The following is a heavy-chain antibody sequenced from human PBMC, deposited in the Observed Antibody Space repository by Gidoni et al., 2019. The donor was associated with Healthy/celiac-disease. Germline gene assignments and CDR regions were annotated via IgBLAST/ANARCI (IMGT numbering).Heavy chain of an antibody. CDR3: ASIAARPSKRHYYYMDV. Sequence: TCAVYGGSFSGYYWSWIRQPPGKGLEWIGEINHSGSTNYNPSLKSRVTISVDTSKNQFSLKLSSVTAADTAVYYCASIAARPSKRHYYYMDVWGKGTTVTVSS. V-gene: IGHV4-34*01. D-gene: IGHD6-6*01. CDR2: INHSGST. CDR1: GGSFSGYY. J-gene: IGHJ6*03.